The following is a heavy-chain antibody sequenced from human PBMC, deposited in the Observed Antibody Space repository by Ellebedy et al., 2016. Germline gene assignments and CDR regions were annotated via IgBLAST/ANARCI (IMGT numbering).Heavy chain of an antibody. J-gene: IGHJ4*02. V-gene: IGHV3-23*01. Sequence: GESLKISXAASGFTFSTYAMNWVRQAPGKGLEWVSGVSGRGGSTDYADSVKGRFTISRDNSKNTLNLQMNSLRAEDTAVYYCAKGSSGNNYNPMGWGQGTLVTVSS. CDR2: VSGRGGST. D-gene: IGHD3-10*01. CDR1: GFTFSTYA. CDR3: AKGSSGNNYNPMG.